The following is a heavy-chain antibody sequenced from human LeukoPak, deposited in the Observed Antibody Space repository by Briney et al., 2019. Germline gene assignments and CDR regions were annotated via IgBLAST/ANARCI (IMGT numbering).Heavy chain of an antibody. CDR1: GYTFTSDY. CDR2: INPKSGAT. CDR3: ATYGYCSSTSCYADDAFDI. V-gene: IGHV1-2*02. Sequence: ASVKVSCKASGYTFTSDYIHWVRQAPGQGLEWMGWINPKSGATNYAQKFQGRVSMTRDTSISTGYMELSRLRSGDTAVYYCATYGYCSSTSCYADDAFDIWGQGTMVTVSS. J-gene: IGHJ3*02. D-gene: IGHD2-2*03.